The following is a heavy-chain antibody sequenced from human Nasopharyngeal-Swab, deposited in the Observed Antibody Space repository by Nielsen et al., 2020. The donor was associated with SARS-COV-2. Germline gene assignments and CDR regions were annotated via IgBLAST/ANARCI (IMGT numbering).Heavy chain of an antibody. J-gene: IGHJ6*02. CDR2: IYPGDSDT. V-gene: IGHV5-51*01. Sequence: VRQMPGKGLAWMGIIYPGDSDTKYSPSFQGQVSISVDKSINTAYLQWNSLKASDTATYFCAIDYGSGTYGLDVWGQGTRVTVSS. D-gene: IGHD3-10*01. CDR3: AIDYGSGTYGLDV.